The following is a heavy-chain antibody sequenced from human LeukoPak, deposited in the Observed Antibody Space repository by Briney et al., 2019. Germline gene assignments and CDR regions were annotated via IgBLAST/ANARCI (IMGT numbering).Heavy chain of an antibody. CDR3: ARGFRFGTPSQTTYYFDY. CDR1: GGSFSGYY. D-gene: IGHD1-14*01. CDR2: INHSGST. Sequence: SEGLSLTCAVYGGSFSGYYWSWIRQPPGKGLEWIGEINHSGSTNYNPSLKSRVTISVDTSKNQFSLKLSSVTAADTAVYYCARGFRFGTPSQTTYYFDYWGQGTLVTVSS. J-gene: IGHJ4*02. V-gene: IGHV4-34*01.